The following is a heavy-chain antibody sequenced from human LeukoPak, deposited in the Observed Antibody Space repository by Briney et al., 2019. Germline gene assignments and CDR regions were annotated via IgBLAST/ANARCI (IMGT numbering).Heavy chain of an antibody. V-gene: IGHV3-30-3*01. J-gene: IGHJ4*02. Sequence: GGSLRLSCAASGFTFSDYAMHWVHQAPGKGLEWVAVISKDGSDKYYPGSVRGRFTISRDNSKNTIYLQMDSLRAEDTAIYYCARDYWWNYDYWGQGTLVTVSS. CDR3: ARDYWWNYDY. CDR2: ISKDGSDK. D-gene: IGHD1-7*01. CDR1: GFTFSDYA.